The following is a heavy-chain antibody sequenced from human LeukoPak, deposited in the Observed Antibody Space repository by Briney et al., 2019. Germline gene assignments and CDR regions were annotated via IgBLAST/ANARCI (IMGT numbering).Heavy chain of an antibody. CDR1: GFTFSDYY. Sequence: GGSLRLSCAASGFTFSDYYMSWIRQAPGKGLEWVSYISSSGSTIYYADSVKGRFTISRDNAKNSLYLQMNSLRAEDTAVYYCARDLSTVTAPSSAFDIWGQGTMVTVSS. D-gene: IGHD4-17*01. J-gene: IGHJ3*02. V-gene: IGHV3-11*01. CDR3: ARDLSTVTAPSSAFDI. CDR2: ISSSGSTI.